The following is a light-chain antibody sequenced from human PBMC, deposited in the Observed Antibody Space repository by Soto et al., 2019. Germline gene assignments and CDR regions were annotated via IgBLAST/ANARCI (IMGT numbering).Light chain of an antibody. CDR1: QSISNC. V-gene: IGKV1-5*03. J-gene: IGKJ1*01. CDR3: QQYKDYSGWT. Sequence: DIQMTQSPSTLSASVGDRVTITCRASQSISNCLAWYQQKPGKAPKLLIYQASSLETGVSSRFSGSASETEFTLSISSLQPDDFATYYCQQYKDYSGWTFGQGTKVEFK. CDR2: QAS.